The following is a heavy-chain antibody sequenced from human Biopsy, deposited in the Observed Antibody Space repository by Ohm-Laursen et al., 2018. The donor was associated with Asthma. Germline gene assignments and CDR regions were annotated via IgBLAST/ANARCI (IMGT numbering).Heavy chain of an antibody. J-gene: IGHJ4*02. CDR3: ARAPYSDAIDS. CDR2: ISLNTGDA. D-gene: IGHD1-26*01. CDR1: GYTFSDYH. Sequence: SVKVSCKASGYTFSDYHVHWVRQAPGQGLEWMGWISLNTGDANLAQKFRGWVTMTRDTSISTAYLVLSGLKSHDTAVYYCARAPYSDAIDSWGQGTLVAVSS. V-gene: IGHV1-2*04.